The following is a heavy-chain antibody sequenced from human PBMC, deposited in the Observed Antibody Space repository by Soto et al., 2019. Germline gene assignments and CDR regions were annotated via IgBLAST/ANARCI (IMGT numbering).Heavy chain of an antibody. V-gene: IGHV4-4*02. Sequence: QVQLQESGPGLVKPSGTLSLTCAVSGGSISSSNWWSWVRQPPGKGLEWIGEIYHSGSTNYNPSLTGRVALSVDKSKSQFSLKLSSVIAADTAVYYCARVSGSYSYGMDVWGQGTTVTVSS. CDR1: GGSISSSNW. D-gene: IGHD1-26*01. CDR2: IYHSGST. CDR3: ARVSGSYSYGMDV. J-gene: IGHJ6*02.